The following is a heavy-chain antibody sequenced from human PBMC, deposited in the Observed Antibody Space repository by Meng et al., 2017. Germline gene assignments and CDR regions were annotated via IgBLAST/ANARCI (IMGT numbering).Heavy chain of an antibody. CDR2: INHSGST. J-gene: IGHJ4*02. V-gene: IGHV4-34*01. Sequence: HVPLTQWGSGRLMASEPLSHPFAVLGGAFSGYYWRWIRQPPGKGLEWNGEINHSGSTNYNPSLKSRVTMSLDTSKNQFSLRLSSVTAADTAVYYCARSHSVTIVAFDYWGQGTLVTVSS. D-gene: IGHD4-17*01. CDR3: ARSHSVTIVAFDY. CDR1: GGAFSGYY.